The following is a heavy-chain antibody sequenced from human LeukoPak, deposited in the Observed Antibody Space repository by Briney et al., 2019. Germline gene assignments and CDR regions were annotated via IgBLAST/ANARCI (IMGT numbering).Heavy chain of an antibody. CDR2: ITDDGGTT. Sequence: PGGSLRPSCAASGFTFSGYAMSWVRQAPGKGLEWVSSITDDGGTTYYADSVKGRFTISRDNSKNTLYLQMNSLRAEDTAVYYCAKDPRLYYYWGQGTLVTVSS. D-gene: IGHD2-15*01. J-gene: IGHJ4*02. CDR3: AKDPRLYYY. V-gene: IGHV3-23*01. CDR1: GFTFSGYA.